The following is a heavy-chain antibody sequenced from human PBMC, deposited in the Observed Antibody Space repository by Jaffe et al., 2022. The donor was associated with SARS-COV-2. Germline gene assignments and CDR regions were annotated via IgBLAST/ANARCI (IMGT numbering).Heavy chain of an antibody. CDR3: ARWGYCSSTSCYRPYYYYGMDV. V-gene: IGHV1-18*01. CDR1: GYTFTSYG. D-gene: IGHD2-2*02. Sequence: QVQLVQSGAEVKKPGASVKVSCKASGYTFTSYGISWVRQAPGQGLEWMGWISAYNGNTNYAQKLQGRVTMTTDTSTSTAYMELRSLRSDDTAVYYCARWGYCSSTSCYRPYYYYGMDVWGQGTTVTVSS. J-gene: IGHJ6*02. CDR2: ISAYNGNT.